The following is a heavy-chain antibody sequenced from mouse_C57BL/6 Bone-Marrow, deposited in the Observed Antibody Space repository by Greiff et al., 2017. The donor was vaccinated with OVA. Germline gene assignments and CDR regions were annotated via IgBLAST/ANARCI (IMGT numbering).Heavy chain of an antibody. CDR2: INPYNGGT. D-gene: IGHD1-1*01. Sequence: EVMLVESGPVLVKPGASVKMSCKASGYTFTDYYMNWVKQSHGKSLEWIGVINPYNGGTSYNQKFKGKATLTVDKSSSTAYMELNSLTSEDSAVYYCARRYYGSSYYFDYWGQGTTLTVSS. V-gene: IGHV1-19*01. CDR1: GYTFTDYY. CDR3: ARRYYGSSYYFDY. J-gene: IGHJ2*01.